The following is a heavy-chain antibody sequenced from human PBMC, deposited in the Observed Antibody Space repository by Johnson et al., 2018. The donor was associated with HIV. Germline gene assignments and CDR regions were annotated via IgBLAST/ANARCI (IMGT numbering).Heavy chain of an antibody. Sequence: QVQLVESGGGVVQPGRSLRLSYAASGFAFSNFAMHWVRQAPGKGLEWVAVTSYDGTHNYYADSVKDRFTISRDNSKNTLYLQMNSLRAEATAVYYCAKSGLFVLVVYAPDVFDVWGQGTMVTVSS. V-gene: IGHV3-30*18. J-gene: IGHJ3*01. D-gene: IGHD2-8*02. CDR2: TSYDGTHN. CDR3: AKSGLFVLVVYAPDVFDV. CDR1: GFAFSNFA.